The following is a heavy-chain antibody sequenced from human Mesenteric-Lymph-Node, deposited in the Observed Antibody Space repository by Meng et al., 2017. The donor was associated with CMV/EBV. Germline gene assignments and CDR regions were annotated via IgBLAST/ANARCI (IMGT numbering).Heavy chain of an antibody. Sequence: TVSGGAVSSDNYHWNWVRQPPGKGLEWIGQTWFGRGTYYNPSLKSRLTISVDTSKNQFSLHLTSVTAADTAIYYCARLIAGDGGRGNWGQGTLVTVSS. J-gene: IGHJ4*02. V-gene: IGHV4-61*01. CDR2: TWFGRGT. CDR3: ARLIAGDGGRGN. D-gene: IGHD1-26*01. CDR1: GGAVSSDNYH.